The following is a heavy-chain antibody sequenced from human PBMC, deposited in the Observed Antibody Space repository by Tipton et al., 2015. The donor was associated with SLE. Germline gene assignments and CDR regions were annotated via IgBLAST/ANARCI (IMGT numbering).Heavy chain of an antibody. CDR3: VSDKWGEYYPSTGYFWSFDP. CDR1: GGSLNGPY. V-gene: IGHV4-59*11. D-gene: IGHD3-9*01. CDR2: IYNSGST. J-gene: IGHJ5*02. Sequence: TLSLTCSVSGGSLNGPYRSWVRQPPGKALEWVGYIYNSGSTHYSPSFNSRVRVSVDTSKRQFSLKLSSMNAADTAVYYCVSDKWGEYYPSTGYFWSFDPWGQGILVTVSS.